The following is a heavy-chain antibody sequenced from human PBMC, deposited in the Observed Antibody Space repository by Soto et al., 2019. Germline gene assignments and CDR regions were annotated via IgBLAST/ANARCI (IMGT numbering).Heavy chain of an antibody. J-gene: IGHJ4*02. CDR1: GGTFSSYA. Sequence: SVKVSCKASGGTFSSYAISWVRQAPGQGLEWMGGIIPIFGTANYAQKFQGRVTITADESTSTAYMELSSLRSEDTAVYYCARGASATAIRSLLYDFDYWGQGTLVTVSS. V-gene: IGHV1-69*13. CDR2: IIPIFGTA. CDR3: ARGASATAIRSLLYDFDY. D-gene: IGHD2-2*02.